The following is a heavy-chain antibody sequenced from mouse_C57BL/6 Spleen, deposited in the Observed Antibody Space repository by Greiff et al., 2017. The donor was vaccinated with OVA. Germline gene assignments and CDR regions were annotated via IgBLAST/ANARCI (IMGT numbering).Heavy chain of an antibody. V-gene: IGHV1-18*01. CDR3: ARRTGTDWYFDV. J-gene: IGHJ1*03. D-gene: IGHD4-1*01. Sequence: VQPKQSGPELVKPGASVKIPCKASGYTFTDYNMDWVKQSHGKSLEWIGDINPNNGGTIYNQKFKGKATLTVDKSSSTAYMELRSLTSEDTAVYYCARRTGTDWYFDVWGTGTTVTVSS. CDR1: GYTFTDYN. CDR2: INPNNGGT.